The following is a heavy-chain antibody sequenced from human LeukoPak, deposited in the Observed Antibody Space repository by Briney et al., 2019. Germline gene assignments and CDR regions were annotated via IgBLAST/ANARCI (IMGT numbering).Heavy chain of an antibody. CDR3: ARVFWAARPNYFDY. CDR2: ITPIFGTA. D-gene: IGHD6-6*01. V-gene: IGHV1-69*13. Sequence: SVKVSCKASGGTFSSYAISWVRQAPGQGLEWMGGITPIFGTANYAQKFQGRVTITADESTSTAYMELSSLRSEDTAVYYCARVFWAARPNYFDYWGQGTLVTVSS. CDR1: GGTFSSYA. J-gene: IGHJ4*02.